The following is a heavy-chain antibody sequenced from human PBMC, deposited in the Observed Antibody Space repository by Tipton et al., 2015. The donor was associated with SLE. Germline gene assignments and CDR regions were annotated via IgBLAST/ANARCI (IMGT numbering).Heavy chain of an antibody. CDR3: ASTNWNFDY. J-gene: IGHJ4*02. CDR1: GGSISSGSYY. CDR2: IYTSGST. Sequence: TLSLTCTVSGGSISSGSYYWSWIRRPAGKGLEWIGYIYTSGSTNYNPSPKSRVTISVDTSRNQFSLKLSSVTAADTAVYYCASTNWNFDYWGQGTLVTVSS. D-gene: IGHD1-1*01. V-gene: IGHV4-61*09.